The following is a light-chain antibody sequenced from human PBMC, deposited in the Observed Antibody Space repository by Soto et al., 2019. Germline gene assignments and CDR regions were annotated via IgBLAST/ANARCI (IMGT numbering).Light chain of an antibody. CDR3: QQRYTWPLS. Sequence: IVLTQSPATLSLSPGERATLSCRAGQGIFSHLDWFQQKPGQAPRLLIYATSNRASGVPARFSGSGSGTDFTLTISSLEPEDFAVYYCQQRYTWPLSFGGGTKVEIK. J-gene: IGKJ4*01. CDR1: QGIFSH. V-gene: IGKV3-11*01. CDR2: ATS.